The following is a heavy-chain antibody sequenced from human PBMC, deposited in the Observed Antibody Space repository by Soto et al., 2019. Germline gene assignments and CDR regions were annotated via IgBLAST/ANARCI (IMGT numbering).Heavy chain of an antibody. D-gene: IGHD3-22*01. Sequence: QVQLLESGPGLVRPSQTLSLTCAVSGDSISSGVYYWSWIRQHPGKGLEWISYIYYTGASNYNPSLESRLPTAVEKSKNQFSLELRSVTAADTGIYFCVRVRDPYDSTLVDLWGQGTLVTVSS. CDR3: VRVRDPYDSTLVDL. CDR2: IYYTGAS. CDR1: GDSISSGVYY. V-gene: IGHV4-31*11. J-gene: IGHJ5*02.